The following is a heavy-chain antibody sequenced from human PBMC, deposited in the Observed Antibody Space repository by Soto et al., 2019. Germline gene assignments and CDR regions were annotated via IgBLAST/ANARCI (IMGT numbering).Heavy chain of an antibody. V-gene: IGHV6-1*01. CDR1: GDSVSSKNAA. CDR2: TYYRSKWFN. D-gene: IGHD3-16*02. CDR3: ARSGPAGYIDY. J-gene: IGHJ4*02. Sequence: SQTLSLTCAISGDSVSSKNAAWNWIRQSPSRGLEWLGRTYYRSKWFNGYAVSLKGRITINPDTSKNQFSLQLTSLTPEDTAVYYCARSGPAGYIDYWGQGTLVTVSS.